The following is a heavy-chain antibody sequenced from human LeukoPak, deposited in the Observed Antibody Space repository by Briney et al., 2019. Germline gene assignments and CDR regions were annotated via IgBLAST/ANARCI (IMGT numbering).Heavy chain of an antibody. V-gene: IGHV3-7*03. CDR1: GIIFSSYW. CDR3: ARGGGYTYGWNY. D-gene: IGHD2-15*01. CDR2: IKEDGSEK. Sequence: GGSLRLSCAASGIIFSSYWMSWVRQAPGKGLEGVANIKEDGSEKHYVDSVKGRFTISRDNAKNLLYLQTNSLRAEDTAVYYCARGGGYTYGWNYWGQGTLVTVSS. J-gene: IGHJ4*02.